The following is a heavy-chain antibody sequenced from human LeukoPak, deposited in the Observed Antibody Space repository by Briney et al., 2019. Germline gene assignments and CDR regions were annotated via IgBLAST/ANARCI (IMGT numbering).Heavy chain of an antibody. CDR2: IYYSGST. CDR3: ARSPGPFDWRYMDV. D-gene: IGHD3-9*01. CDR1: GGSISSSSYY. J-gene: IGHJ6*03. Sequence: PSETLSLTCTVSGGSISSSSYYWGWIRQPPGKGLEWIGYIYYSGSTNYNPSLKSRVTISVDTSKNQFSLKLSSVTAADTAVYYCARSPGPFDWRYMDVWGKGTTVTISS. V-gene: IGHV4-61*05.